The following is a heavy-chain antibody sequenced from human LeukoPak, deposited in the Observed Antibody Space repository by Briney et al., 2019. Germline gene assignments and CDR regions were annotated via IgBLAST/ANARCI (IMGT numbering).Heavy chain of an antibody. CDR2: ISGSGGST. V-gene: IGHV3-23*01. CDR3: AKESCVDPYYYVSSDCGFDY. CDR1: GFTFSSYA. D-gene: IGHD3-22*01. Sequence: PGGSLRLSCAASGFTFSSYAMSWVRQAPGKGLEWVSAISGSGGSTYYADSVKGRFTISRDNSKNTLYLQMNSLRAEDTAVYYCAKESCVDPYYYVSSDCGFDYWGQGTLVTVSS. J-gene: IGHJ4*02.